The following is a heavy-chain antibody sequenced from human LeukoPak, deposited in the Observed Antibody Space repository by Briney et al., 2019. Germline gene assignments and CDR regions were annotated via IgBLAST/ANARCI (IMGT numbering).Heavy chain of an antibody. J-gene: IGHJ4*02. V-gene: IGHV3-11*05. CDR2: ISSSSRYT. Sequence: GGSLRLSCAASGFTFSDYYMSWIRQAPGKGLEWVSYISSSSRYTNYADSVKGRFTISRDNSKNTLYLQMGSLRAEDTALYFCAKDRDSSGWYPRGPDYWGQGTLVTVSS. D-gene: IGHD6-19*01. CDR3: AKDRDSSGWYPRGPDY. CDR1: GFTFSDYY.